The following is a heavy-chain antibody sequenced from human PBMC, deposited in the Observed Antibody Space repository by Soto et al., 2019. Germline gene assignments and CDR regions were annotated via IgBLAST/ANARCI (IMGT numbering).Heavy chain of an antibody. V-gene: IGHV1-18*01. Sequence: QVQLVQSGAEVKKPGASVKVSCKTSGYPFISYAITWVRQAPGQGLEWMGWISAYNGNTNYAQKLQCRVTMTTDTSTSTAYMELRSLRSDDTAVYYCARGGVGATMTYLDYWVQGSLVTVSS. CDR2: ISAYNGNT. D-gene: IGHD5-12*01. CDR3: ARGGVGATMTYLDY. CDR1: GYPFISYA. J-gene: IGHJ4*02.